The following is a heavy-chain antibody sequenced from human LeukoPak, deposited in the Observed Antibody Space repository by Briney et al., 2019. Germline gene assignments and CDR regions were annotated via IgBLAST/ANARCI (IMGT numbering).Heavy chain of an antibody. CDR3: AKYLAGTFDY. D-gene: IGHD6-19*01. Sequence: GGSLRLSCAASGFTFSNYWMHWVRQAPGKGLEWVSGISWNSGSIGYADSVKGRFTISRDNAKNSLYLQMNSLRAEDTALYYCAKYLAGTFDYWGQGTLVTVSS. CDR1: GFTFSNYW. J-gene: IGHJ4*02. V-gene: IGHV3-9*01. CDR2: ISWNSGSI.